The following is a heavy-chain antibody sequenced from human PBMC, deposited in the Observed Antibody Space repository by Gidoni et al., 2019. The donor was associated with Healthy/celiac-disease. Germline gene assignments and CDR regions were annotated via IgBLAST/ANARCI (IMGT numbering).Heavy chain of an antibody. D-gene: IGHD2-8*01. CDR2: INHSGST. J-gene: IGHJ4*02. V-gene: IGHV4-34*01. CDR3: ARGAHCTNGVCYRGRGLPFDY. CDR1: GGSFSGYY. Sequence: QVQLQQWGAGLLKPSEPLSLTCSVYGGSFSGYYWSWIRQPPGKGLEWIGEINHSGSTNYNPSLKSRVTISVDTSKNQFSLKLSSVTAADTAVYYCARGAHCTNGVCYRGRGLPFDYWGQGTLVTVSS.